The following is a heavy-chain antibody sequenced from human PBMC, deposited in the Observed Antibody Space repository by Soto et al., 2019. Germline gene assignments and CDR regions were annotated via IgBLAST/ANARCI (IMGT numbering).Heavy chain of an antibody. CDR3: ARKYSSSSEFDY. D-gene: IGHD6-6*01. J-gene: IGHJ4*02. CDR1: GFTFRSYW. Sequence: EVQLVESGGGLVQPGGSLRLSCAASGFTFRSYWMTWVRQAPGKGLEWVANIKQDGSEKYYVDSVKGRFTISRDNAKNSLYLQMNSLRAEDTAVYYCARKYSSSSEFDYWGQGTLVTVSS. CDR2: IKQDGSEK. V-gene: IGHV3-7*03.